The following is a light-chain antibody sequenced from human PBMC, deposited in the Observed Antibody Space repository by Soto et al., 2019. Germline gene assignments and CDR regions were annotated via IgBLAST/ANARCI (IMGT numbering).Light chain of an antibody. Sequence: EIVLTQSPSTLSVSPGQRATLSCRASQSISRNLAWYQQKPGQAPRLLIYGASTRATGIPARFSGSGSGTEFTLTISSLQSEDFALYYCHQYNNWPPGTFGQGTQVDIK. CDR3: HQYNNWPPGT. CDR1: QSISRN. V-gene: IGKV3-15*01. J-gene: IGKJ2*01. CDR2: GAS.